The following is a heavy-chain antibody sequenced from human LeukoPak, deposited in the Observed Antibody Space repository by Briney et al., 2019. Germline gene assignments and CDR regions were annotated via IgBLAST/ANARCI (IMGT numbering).Heavy chain of an antibody. Sequence: ASVKVSCKTSGYTFTGYYMHWVRQAPGQGPEWMGWINPRSGGTKYAQKFQGRVTLTRDTSTSTAYMELFSLRSDDTAVYYCAXXXXXGVLDYFDYWGQGTPITVSS. CDR3: AXXXXXGVLDYFDY. D-gene: IGHD1-26*01. CDR2: INPRSGGT. CDR1: GYTFTGYY. J-gene: IGHJ4*02. V-gene: IGHV1-2*02.